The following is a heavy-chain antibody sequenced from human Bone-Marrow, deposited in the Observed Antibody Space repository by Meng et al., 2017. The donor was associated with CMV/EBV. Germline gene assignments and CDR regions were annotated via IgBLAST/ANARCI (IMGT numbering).Heavy chain of an antibody. CDR2: ISSSSSYI. Sequence: GGSLRLSCAASGFTFSSYSMNWVRQAPGKGLEWVSSISSSSSYIYYADSVKGRFTISRDNAKNSLYLQMNSLRAEDTAVYYCARVVKGRQWPVHGYGMDVWGQGTTATVSS. V-gene: IGHV3-21*01. CDR1: GFTFSSYS. CDR3: ARVVKGRQWPVHGYGMDV. J-gene: IGHJ6*02. D-gene: IGHD6-19*01.